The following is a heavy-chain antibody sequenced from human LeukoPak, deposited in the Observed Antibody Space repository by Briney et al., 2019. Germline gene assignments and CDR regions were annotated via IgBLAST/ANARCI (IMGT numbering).Heavy chain of an antibody. CDR3: AKITKATTPNY. CDR1: GLTFSNYA. D-gene: IGHD4-17*01. CDR2: ITDSGRKT. J-gene: IGHJ4*02. Sequence: GGSLRLSCAASGLTFSNYAMNWVRQASGKGLEWVSGITDSGRKTYYADSVKGRFSISRDNPRNTVYLQMSDLRAEDTAVYYCAKITKATTPNYWGQGTLATVSS. V-gene: IGHV3-23*01.